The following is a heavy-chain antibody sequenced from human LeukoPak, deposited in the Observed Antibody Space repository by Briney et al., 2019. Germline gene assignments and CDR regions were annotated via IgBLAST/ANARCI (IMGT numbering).Heavy chain of an antibody. CDR1: GYSISSGYY. CDR2: IYHSGST. Sequence: KPSETLSLTCTVSGYSISSGYYWGWIRQPPGKGLEWIGSIYHSGSTYYNPSLKSRVTISVDTSKNQFSLKLSSVTAADTAVYYCARGEGYGDYRYYDYWGQGTLVTVSS. CDR3: ARGEGYGDYRYYDY. D-gene: IGHD4-17*01. J-gene: IGHJ4*02. V-gene: IGHV4-38-2*02.